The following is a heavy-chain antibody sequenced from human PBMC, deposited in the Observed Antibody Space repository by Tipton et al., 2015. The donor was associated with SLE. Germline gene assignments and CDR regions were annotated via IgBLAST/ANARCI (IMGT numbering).Heavy chain of an antibody. CDR1: GYTFTSYD. CDR2: IIPIFGTT. V-gene: IGHV1-69*13. Sequence: QSGAEVKKPGASVKVSCKASGYTFTSYDISWVRQAPGQGLEWMGGIIPIFGTTNYAQRFQGRVTITADESTNTAYMELSSLRSEDTAVYYCARGDWDLLTLDYWGQGTLVTVSS. D-gene: IGHD1-26*01. J-gene: IGHJ4*02. CDR3: ARGDWDLLTLDY.